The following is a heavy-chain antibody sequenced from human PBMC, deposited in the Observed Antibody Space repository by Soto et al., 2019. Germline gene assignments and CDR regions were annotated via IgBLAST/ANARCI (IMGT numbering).Heavy chain of an antibody. CDR2: INPNSGGT. D-gene: IGHD5-18*01. Sequence: QVPLVQSGAEVKKPEASVRVSCKASGYTFTDYYMHWVRQAPGQGLEWMGWINPNSGGTNYAQKFQGRVTLTRDTSISTAYMELSRLGSDDTAVYYCGRYRGFSFGDYYYTIDVWGQGTTVTVSS. V-gene: IGHV1-2*02. J-gene: IGHJ6*02. CDR1: GYTFTDYY. CDR3: GRYRGFSFGDYYYTIDV.